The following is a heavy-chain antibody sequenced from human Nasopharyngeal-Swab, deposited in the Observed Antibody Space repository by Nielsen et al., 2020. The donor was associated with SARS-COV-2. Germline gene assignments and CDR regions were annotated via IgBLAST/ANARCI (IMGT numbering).Heavy chain of an antibody. J-gene: IGHJ6*03. CDR3: ARHGYSSSWANYYYYHMDV. D-gene: IGHD6-13*01. CDR2: IYPGDSDT. CDR1: GYSFTSYW. V-gene: IGHV5-51*01. Sequence: SLKISCKGSGYSFTSYWIGWVRQMPGKGLEWMGIIYPGDSDTRYSPSFQGQVTISADKSISTAYLQWSSLKASDTAMYYCARHGYSSSWANYYYYHMDVWGKGTTVTVSS.